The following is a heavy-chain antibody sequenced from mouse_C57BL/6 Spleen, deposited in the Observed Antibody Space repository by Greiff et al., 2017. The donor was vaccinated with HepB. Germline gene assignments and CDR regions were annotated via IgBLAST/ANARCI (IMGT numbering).Heavy chain of an antibody. CDR1: GYTFTSYW. CDR3: ARGNYNYAMDY. Sequence: QVQLQQPGAELVKPGASVKMSCKASGYTFTSYWITWVKQRPGQGLEWIGDIYPGSGSTNYNEKFKSKATLTVDTSSSTAYMQLSSLISEDSAVYYCARGNYNYAMDYWGQGTSVTVSS. CDR2: IYPGSGST. V-gene: IGHV1-55*01. D-gene: IGHD2-1*01. J-gene: IGHJ4*01.